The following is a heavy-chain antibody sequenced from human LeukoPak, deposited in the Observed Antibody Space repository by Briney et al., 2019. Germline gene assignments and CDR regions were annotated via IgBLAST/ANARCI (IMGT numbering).Heavy chain of an antibody. D-gene: IGHD3-3*01. CDR3: ARGRLRFLEWSTSEYFFDY. CDR2: IYFSGIT. V-gene: IGHV4-31*03. CDR1: GGPISSGDYF. Sequence: SQTPPLTCTVSGGPISSGDYFWTWIRQLPGKGLEWIGYIYFSGITYYNPSLTSRVTMSVDTSKNRFSLTLSFVTAADTAVYYCARGRLRFLEWSTSEYFFDYWGQGTLVTVSS. J-gene: IGHJ4*02.